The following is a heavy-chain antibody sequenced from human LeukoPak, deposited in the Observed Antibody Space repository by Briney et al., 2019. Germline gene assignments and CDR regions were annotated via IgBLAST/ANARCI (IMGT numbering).Heavy chain of an antibody. CDR1: GFTFSSYW. Sequence: GGSLRLSCAASGFTFSSYWMSWVRQAPGRGLEWVANIKQDGSEKYYVDSVKGRFTISRDNAKNSLYLQMNSLRAEDTAVYYCARDLAESVLRFSEDYYMDVWGKGTTVTVSS. CDR3: ARDLAESVLRFSEDYYMDV. J-gene: IGHJ6*03. CDR2: IKQDGSEK. V-gene: IGHV3-7*01. D-gene: IGHD3-3*01.